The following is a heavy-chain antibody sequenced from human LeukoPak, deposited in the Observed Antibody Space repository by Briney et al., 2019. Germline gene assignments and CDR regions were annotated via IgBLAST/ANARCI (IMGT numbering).Heavy chain of an antibody. V-gene: IGHV4-61*02. J-gene: IGHJ1*01. CDR2: IYTSGST. D-gene: IGHD3-22*01. CDR3: ARSPATYYYDSSGYYYVYFQH. Sequence: SQTLSLTCTVSGGSISSGSYYWSWIRQPAGKGLEWIGRIYTSGSTNYNPSLKSRVTISVDTSKNQFSLKLSSVTAADRAVYYCARSPATYYYDSSGYYYVYFQHWGQGTLVTVSS. CDR1: GGSISSGSYY.